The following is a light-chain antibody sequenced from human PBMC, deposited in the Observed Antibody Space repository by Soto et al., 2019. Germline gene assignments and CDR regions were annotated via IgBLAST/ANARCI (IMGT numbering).Light chain of an antibody. CDR2: RAS. J-gene: IGKJ1*01. CDR1: QSVSIN. CDR3: QHYNNWPPWT. V-gene: IGKV3-15*01. Sequence: EIVMTQSPATLSVSPGERATLSCRASQSVSINLAWYQQKPGQAPRLLIYRASTRATGIPARFSGSGSGTEFTLTISSLQSEDFAVYYCQHYNNWPPWTFGQGTKVEIK.